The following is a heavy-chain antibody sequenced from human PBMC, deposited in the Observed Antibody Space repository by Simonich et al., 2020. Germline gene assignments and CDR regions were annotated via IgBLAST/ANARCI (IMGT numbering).Heavy chain of an antibody. J-gene: IGHJ6*02. CDR2: IYHSGRT. D-gene: IGHD6-13*01. Sequence: QVQLQESGPGLVKPSETLSLSCAVSGYSISSCYYWGWSRQPPGKGLEWIGSIYHSGRTYSNPSLKSRGTISVDTSKNQFSQKLSSVTAADTAVYYCARVGYSNYYYYGMDVWGQGTTVTVSS. V-gene: IGHV4-38-2*01. CDR1: GYSISSCYY. CDR3: ARVGYSNYYYYGMDV.